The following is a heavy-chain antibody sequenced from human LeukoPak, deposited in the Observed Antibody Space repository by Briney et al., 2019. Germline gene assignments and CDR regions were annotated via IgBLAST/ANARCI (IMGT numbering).Heavy chain of an antibody. Sequence: GGSLRLSCAASGFTFDDYSMHWVRQGPEKGLEWVSVISWDGGSTSYADSVKGRFTISRDNSKNSLYLQMNSLRSEDSALYYCAKDRGGVHYWGQENVLTVSS. CDR2: ISWDGGST. D-gene: IGHD1-1*01. V-gene: IGHV3-43*01. CDR1: GFTFDDYS. J-gene: IGHJ4*02. CDR3: AKDRGGVHY.